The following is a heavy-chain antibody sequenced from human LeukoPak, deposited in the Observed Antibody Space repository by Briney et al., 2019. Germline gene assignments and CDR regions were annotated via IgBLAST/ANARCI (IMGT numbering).Heavy chain of an antibody. CDR1: GGSISSYY. Sequence: SETLSLTCTVSGGSISSYYWSWIRQPAGKGLEWIGRIYTSGSTNYNPSLKSRVTMSVNTSKNQFSLKLSSVTAADTAVYYCARVFTAYYYDSSGSLATGAFNIWGQGTMVTVSS. CDR2: IYTSGST. CDR3: ARVFTAYYYDSSGSLATGAFNI. V-gene: IGHV4-4*07. D-gene: IGHD3-22*01. J-gene: IGHJ3*02.